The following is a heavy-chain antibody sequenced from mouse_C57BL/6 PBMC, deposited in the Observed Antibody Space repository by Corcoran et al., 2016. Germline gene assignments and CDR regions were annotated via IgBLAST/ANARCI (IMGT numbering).Heavy chain of an antibody. CDR3: AHGNYHYAMDY. CDR1: GYACSSYW. V-gene: IGHV1-80*01. CDR2: IYPGDGDT. D-gene: IGHD2-1*01. Sequence: QDQLQQSGAELVKPGASVKISCKASGYACSSYWMNWVKQRPGKGLEWIGQIYPGDGDTNYNGKFKGKATLTADKSSSTAYMQLSSLTSEDSAVYFCAHGNYHYAMDYWSQGTSVTVSS. J-gene: IGHJ4*01.